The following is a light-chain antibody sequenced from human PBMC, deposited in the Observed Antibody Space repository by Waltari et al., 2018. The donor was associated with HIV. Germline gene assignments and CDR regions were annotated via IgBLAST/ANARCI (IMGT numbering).Light chain of an antibody. Sequence: DIQMTQSPPSLSASIGDTVSINCRANQSIDNFLAWYQQKRGEAPKLLIYSTSRLETGVASRFFAFGSNTDFTLTISGLRTDDFATYYCQQAATFPHTFGGGTKVDIK. CDR3: QQAATFPHT. CDR2: STS. CDR1: QSIDNF. J-gene: IGKJ4*01. V-gene: IGKV1-12*01.